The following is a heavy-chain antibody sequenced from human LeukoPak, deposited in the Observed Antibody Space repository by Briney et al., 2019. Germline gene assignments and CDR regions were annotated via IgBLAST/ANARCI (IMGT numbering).Heavy chain of an antibody. V-gene: IGHV3-23*01. D-gene: IGHD4-17*01. CDR1: GFTFSSYA. J-gene: IGHJ4*02. CDR2: ISGSGGST. Sequence: GGSLRLSRAASGFTFSSYAMSWVRQAPGKGLEWVSAISGSGGSTYYADSVRGRFTISRDNSKNTLYLQMNSLRAEDTAVYYCAKEPDYGDYFDYWGQGTLVTVSS. CDR3: AKEPDYGDYFDY.